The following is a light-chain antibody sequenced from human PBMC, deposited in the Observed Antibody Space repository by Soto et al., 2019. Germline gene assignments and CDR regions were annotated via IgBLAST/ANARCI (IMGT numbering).Light chain of an antibody. CDR3: QQYYNLALT. V-gene: IGKV1-33*01. CDR2: DAS. J-gene: IGKJ4*01. Sequence: DIHMTQSPSSLSASVGYRFTITCQTSQDINRFLNWYQHKPGKAPKLLIYDASNLETGVPSRFSGSGSGTDFTFTISSLQPEDIETYYCQQYYNLALTFGGGTKVDIK. CDR1: QDINRF.